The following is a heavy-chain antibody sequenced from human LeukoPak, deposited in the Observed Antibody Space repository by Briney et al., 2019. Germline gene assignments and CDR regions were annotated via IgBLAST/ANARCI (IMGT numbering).Heavy chain of an antibody. V-gene: IGHV3-53*01. D-gene: IGHD7-27*01. Sequence: GGSLRLSCAASGFTVSSNYMSWVRQAPGKGLGWVSVIYSGGSTYYADSVKGRFTISRDNSKNTLYLQMNSLRAEDTAVYYCARDFAGDNYYYGMDVWGQGTTVTVSS. J-gene: IGHJ6*02. CDR3: ARDFAGDNYYYGMDV. CDR2: IYSGGST. CDR1: GFTVSSNY.